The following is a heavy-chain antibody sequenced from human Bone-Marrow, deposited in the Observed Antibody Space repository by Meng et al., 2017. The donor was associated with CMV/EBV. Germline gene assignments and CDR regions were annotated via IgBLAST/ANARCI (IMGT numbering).Heavy chain of an antibody. J-gene: IGHJ5*01. CDR1: GFTFSSYW. D-gene: IGHD5-18*01. Sequence: GESLKISCAASGFTFSSYWMHWVRQAPGKGLVWVSRINSDGSSTSYADSVKGRFTISRDNSKNTLYLQMNSLRAEDTAVYYCAKDRQLWLPDWFDSWGQGTRVTVSS. CDR3: AKDRQLWLPDWFDS. CDR2: INSDGSST. V-gene: IGHV3-74*01.